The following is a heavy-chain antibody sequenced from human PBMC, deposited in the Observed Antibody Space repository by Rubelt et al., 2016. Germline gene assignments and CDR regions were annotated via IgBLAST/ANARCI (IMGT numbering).Heavy chain of an antibody. CDR2: INPSGGST. V-gene: IGHV1-46*01. CDR3: ARGNGGNIDY. J-gene: IGHJ4*02. CDR1: GYTFTTYY. Sequence: QVQLVQSGAEVKKPGASVKVSCKASGYTFTTYYMHWVRQAPGQGLEWMGIINPSGGSTSETQKFQGRVTMNGDTSTSTVYMELSSLRSDDTAVYYCARGNGGNIDYWGQGTLVTVSS. D-gene: IGHD4-23*01.